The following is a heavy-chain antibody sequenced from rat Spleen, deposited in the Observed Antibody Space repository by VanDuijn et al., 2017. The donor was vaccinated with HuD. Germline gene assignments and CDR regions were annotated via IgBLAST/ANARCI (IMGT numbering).Heavy chain of an antibody. V-gene: IGHV5-31*01. J-gene: IGHJ4*01. CDR3: TRVVRSFYVMDA. CDR1: GFTFNNYW. Sequence: EVQLVESGGGLVQPGRSLKLSCVASGFTFNNYWMTWIRQAPGKGLEWVASITNTGGSTYYPDSVKGRFTISRDNAKSTLYLQMNSLRSEDTATYYCTRVVRSFYVMDAWGQGASVTVSS. CDR2: ITNTGGST.